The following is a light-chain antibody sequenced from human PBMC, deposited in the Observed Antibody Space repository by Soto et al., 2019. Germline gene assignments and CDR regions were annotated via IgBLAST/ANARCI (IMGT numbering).Light chain of an antibody. CDR2: RAD. CDR3: AAWDDTVSGLV. CDR1: SANIGRNY. Sequence: QSVLTQSPSASGTPGQRVTLSCSGSSANIGRNYVYWYQQFPGTAPRLLMYRADQRPSGVPDRFSGSKSGTSASLAISGLRSEDEAAYYCAAWDDTVSGLVFGGGTKVTVL. J-gene: IGLJ2*01. V-gene: IGLV1-47*01.